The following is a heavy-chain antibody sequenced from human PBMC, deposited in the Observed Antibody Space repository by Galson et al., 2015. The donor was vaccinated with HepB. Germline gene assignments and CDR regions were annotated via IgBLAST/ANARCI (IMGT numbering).Heavy chain of an antibody. Sequence: SLRLSCAASEFTFSGYNMHWVRQAPGKGLEWVSSITSNSDFINYADSVKGRFTISRDNAENSLFLQMNNLRAEDTALYYCARDWHFELWGRGTLVTVSS. CDR2: ITSNSDFI. V-gene: IGHV3-21*01. CDR3: ARDWHFEL. CDR1: EFTFSGYN. J-gene: IGHJ2*01.